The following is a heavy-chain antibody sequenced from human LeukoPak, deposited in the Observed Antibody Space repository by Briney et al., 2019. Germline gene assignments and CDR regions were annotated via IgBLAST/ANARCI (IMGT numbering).Heavy chain of an antibody. Sequence: ASVTVSFTCSGHSFSVSYVHWVRQAPDQGLEWMGWIDPNSAGTNRNYAQKFQDRVTFTRDASVSAAYMELSRLTTDDTAVYYCARQHWPDKFVDFWGQGTLVTVSS. D-gene: IGHD1-1*01. CDR3: ARQHWPDKFVDF. V-gene: IGHV1-2*02. CDR1: GHSFSVSY. CDR2: IDPNSAGTN. J-gene: IGHJ4*02.